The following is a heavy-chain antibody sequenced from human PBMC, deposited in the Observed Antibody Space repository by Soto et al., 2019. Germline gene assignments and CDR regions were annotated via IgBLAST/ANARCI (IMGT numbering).Heavy chain of an antibody. CDR3: ARGLYGDYDYYYYGMDV. D-gene: IGHD4-17*01. J-gene: IGHJ6*02. Sequence: ASVKVSCKASGYTFTSYYMHWVRQAPGQGLEWMGIINPSGGSTSYAQKFQGRVTMTRDTSTSTVYMELSSLRSEDTAVYYCARGLYGDYDYYYYGMDVWGQGTTVTVSS. V-gene: IGHV1-46*01. CDR1: GYTFTSYY. CDR2: INPSGGST.